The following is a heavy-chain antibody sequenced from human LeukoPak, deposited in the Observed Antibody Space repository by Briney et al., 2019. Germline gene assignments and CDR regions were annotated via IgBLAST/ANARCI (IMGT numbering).Heavy chain of an antibody. V-gene: IGHV1-2*04. CDR3: ARGGQWLDREIDY. J-gene: IGHJ4*02. CDR1: GYTFTSYY. CDR2: INTSGDT. D-gene: IGHD6-19*01. Sequence: VASVKVSCKAYGYTFTSYYMHWVRQAPGQGLEWMGIINTSGDTNYAQRSQGWVTMTRDTSISTAYMELKRLTSADTAVYFCARGGQWLDREIDYWGQGTLVTVSS.